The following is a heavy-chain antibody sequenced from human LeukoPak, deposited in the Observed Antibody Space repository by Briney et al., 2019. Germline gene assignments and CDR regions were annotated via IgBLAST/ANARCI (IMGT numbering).Heavy chain of an antibody. D-gene: IGHD1-26*01. J-gene: IGHJ3*02. Sequence: SQTLSLTCAISGDSFSSNSAAWNWIRQSPSRGLEWLGRTYYRSKWYNDYAVSVKSRITINPDTSKNQFSLQLNSVTPEDTAVYYCAREIGWELPDDDAFDIWGQGTMVTVSS. CDR3: AREIGWELPDDDAFDI. CDR1: GDSFSSNSAA. CDR2: TYYRSKWYN. V-gene: IGHV6-1*01.